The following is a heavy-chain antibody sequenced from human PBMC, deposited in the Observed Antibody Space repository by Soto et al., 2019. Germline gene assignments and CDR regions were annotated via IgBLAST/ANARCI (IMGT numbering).Heavy chain of an antibody. CDR2: MNPGSGDT. CDR3: ARMATYGTLNWFDP. Sequence: ASVKVSCKASGYSFTNNDVSWVRQATGQGLEWMGWMNPGSGDTGYAQKFQGRVTMTRDISIATAYMELSSLRSDDTAIYYCARMATYGTLNWFDPWGQGALVTVSS. D-gene: IGHD1-1*01. J-gene: IGHJ5*02. V-gene: IGHV1-8*01. CDR1: GYSFTNND.